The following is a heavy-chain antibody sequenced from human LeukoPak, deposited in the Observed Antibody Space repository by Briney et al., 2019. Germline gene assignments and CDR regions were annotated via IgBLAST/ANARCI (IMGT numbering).Heavy chain of an antibody. D-gene: IGHD5-18*01. J-gene: IGHJ4*02. Sequence: PSETLSLTCTVSGVSISSSSYYWGWIRQPPGKGLEWIGSIYYSGSTYYNPSLKSRVTVSVDTSKNQFSLKLSSVTAADTAVYYCARRDQDTAMVDWGQGTLVTVSS. V-gene: IGHV4-39*01. CDR2: IYYSGST. CDR1: GVSISSSSYY. CDR3: ARRDQDTAMVD.